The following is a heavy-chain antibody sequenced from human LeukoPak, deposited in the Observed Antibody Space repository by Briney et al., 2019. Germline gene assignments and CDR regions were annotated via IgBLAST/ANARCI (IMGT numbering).Heavy chain of an antibody. J-gene: IGHJ4*02. CDR1: GYTFTSYG. CDR3: ATDLFGTLATVTDY. CDR2: INPNSGGT. D-gene: IGHD4-17*01. Sequence: ASVKVSCKASGYTFTSYGISWVRQAPGQGLEWMGWINPNSGGTNYAQKFQGRVTMTRDTSISTAYMELSSLRSEDTAVYYCATDLFGTLATVTDYWGQGTLVTVSS. V-gene: IGHV1-2*02.